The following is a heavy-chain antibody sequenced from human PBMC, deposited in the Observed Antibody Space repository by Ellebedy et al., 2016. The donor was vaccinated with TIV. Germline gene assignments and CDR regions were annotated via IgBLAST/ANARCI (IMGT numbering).Heavy chain of an antibody. Sequence: AASVKVSCKTSGYTFTSYGVSWVRPAPGQGVEWVGWINGLNGKTKYARTVQGRVSLPTDTAARTVYMELTSLRSDDTAVYYCARDNTVGGTNWFDPWGQGTLVIVSS. D-gene: IGHD6-19*01. CDR1: GYTFTSYG. CDR3: ARDNTVGGTNWFDP. CDR2: INGLNGKT. V-gene: IGHV1-18*01. J-gene: IGHJ5*02.